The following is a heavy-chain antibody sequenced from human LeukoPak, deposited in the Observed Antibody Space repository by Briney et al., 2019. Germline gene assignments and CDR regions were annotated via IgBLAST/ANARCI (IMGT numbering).Heavy chain of an antibody. CDR1: GGSFSSYY. J-gene: IGHJ6*03. D-gene: IGHD6-13*01. V-gene: IGHV4-59*01. CDR3: ARGVRGQQLVYYYYYYMDV. CDR2: IYYSGST. Sequence: SETLSLTCAVYGGSFSSYYWSWIRQPPGKGLEWIGYIYYSGSTNYNPSLKSRVTISVDTSKNQFSLKLSSVTAADTAVYYCARGVRGQQLVYYYYYYMDVWGKGTTVTVSS.